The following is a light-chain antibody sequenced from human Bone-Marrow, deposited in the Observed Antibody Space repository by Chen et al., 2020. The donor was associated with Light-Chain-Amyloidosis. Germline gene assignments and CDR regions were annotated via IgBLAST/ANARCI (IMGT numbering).Light chain of an antibody. J-gene: IGKJ3*01. CDR2: STS. CDR3: QQSYSIPFFT. V-gene: IGKV1-39*01. Sequence: IQMNQSPSSLSASVGDRVTITCRASQDIVTDLNWYQQKPGKAPNLLIYSTSNLQRGVPSRFSGSGSGTDFPLTISGLQPEDAATYYCQQSYSIPFFTFGPGTKVDIK. CDR1: QDIVTD.